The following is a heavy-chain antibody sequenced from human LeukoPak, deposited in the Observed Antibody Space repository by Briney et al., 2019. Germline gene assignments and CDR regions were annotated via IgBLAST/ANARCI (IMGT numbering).Heavy chain of an antibody. CDR2: ISYDGSNK. CDR1: GFTFSSYG. D-gene: IGHD6-19*01. J-gene: IGHJ4*02. V-gene: IGHV3-30*19. Sequence: PGGSLRLSCAASGFTFSSYGMHWVRQAPGKGLEWVAVISYDGSNKYYADSVKGRFTISRDNSKNTLYLQMNSLRAEDTAVYYCASGPGIAVAGTSYWGQGTLVTVSS. CDR3: ASGPGIAVAGTSY.